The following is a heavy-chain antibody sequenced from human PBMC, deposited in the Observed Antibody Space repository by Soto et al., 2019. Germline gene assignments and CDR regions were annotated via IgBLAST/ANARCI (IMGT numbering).Heavy chain of an antibody. CDR2: IYHSGST. Sequence: QVQLQESGPGLMKPSGTLSLTCAVSGDSISSNYWWSWVRQTPGKGLEWIGEIYHSGSTNYSPSLKSRVTISVDKAKNQFSLRLSSVTAADTATYFCARSTVTKDFWGQGTLVTVSS. D-gene: IGHD4-17*01. V-gene: IGHV4-4*02. CDR1: GDSISSNYW. CDR3: ARSTVTKDF. J-gene: IGHJ4*02.